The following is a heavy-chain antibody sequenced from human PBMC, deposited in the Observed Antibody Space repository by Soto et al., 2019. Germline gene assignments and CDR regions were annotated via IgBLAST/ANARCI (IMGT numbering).Heavy chain of an antibody. CDR3: ASSVLVTSTMNYFDL. CDR2: IYPDDSDT. V-gene: IGHV5-51*01. CDR1: GYTFANYW. Sequence: GESLKISCESSGYTFANYWIGWVRQVPGKGLEWVAIIYPDDSDTRYSPSFLGQVTISADKSIKTTYLQWSSLKASDTAIYFCASSVLVTSTMNYFDLWGQGTLVTVSS. D-gene: IGHD2-8*02. J-gene: IGHJ4*02.